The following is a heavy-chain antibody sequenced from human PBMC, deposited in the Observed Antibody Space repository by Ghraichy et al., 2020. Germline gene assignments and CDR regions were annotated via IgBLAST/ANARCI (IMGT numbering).Heavy chain of an antibody. J-gene: IGHJ4*02. CDR3: AGAWEN. CDR1: EFIVSSNY. Sequence: GGSLRLSCAASEFIVSSNYMSWVRQAPGKGLEWVSVIYSSGNTDYADSVKGRFTISRDNSKNTLYLQMNSLRAEDTAVYYCAGAWENWGQGTLVTVSS. V-gene: IGHV3-53*01. CDR2: IYSSGNT. D-gene: IGHD1-26*01.